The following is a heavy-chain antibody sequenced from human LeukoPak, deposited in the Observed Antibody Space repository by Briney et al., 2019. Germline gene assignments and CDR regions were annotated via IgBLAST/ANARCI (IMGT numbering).Heavy chain of an antibody. Sequence: GGSLRLSCAASGFTFSSYGMHWVRQAPGKGLEWVAFIRYDGSNKYYADSVKGRFTISRDNAKNSLYLQMNSLRAEDTAVYYCARVNPGYGDLFDYYYYMDVWGKGTTVTVSS. V-gene: IGHV3-30*02. CDR2: IRYDGSNK. CDR1: GFTFSSYG. D-gene: IGHD4-17*01. J-gene: IGHJ6*03. CDR3: ARVNPGYGDLFDYYYYMDV.